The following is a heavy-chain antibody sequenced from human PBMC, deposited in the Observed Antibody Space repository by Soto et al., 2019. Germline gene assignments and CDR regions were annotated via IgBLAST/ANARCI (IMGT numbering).Heavy chain of an antibody. CDR1: GYTFTSYA. CDR2: INAGNGNT. CDR3: ARGYGDYVYGFGY. Sequence: ASVKVSCKASGYTFTSYAMHWVRQAPGQRLEWMGWINAGNGNTKYSQKFQGRVTITRDTSASTAYMELSSLRSEDTAVYYCARGYGDYVYGFGYWGQGTLVTVSS. D-gene: IGHD4-17*01. J-gene: IGHJ4*02. V-gene: IGHV1-3*01.